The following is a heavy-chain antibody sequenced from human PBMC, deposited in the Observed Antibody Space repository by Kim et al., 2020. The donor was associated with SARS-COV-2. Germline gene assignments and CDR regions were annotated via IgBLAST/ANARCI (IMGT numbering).Heavy chain of an antibody. D-gene: IGHD2-2*02. V-gene: IGHV3-23*01. CDR1: GFSFSTYA. CDR2: ISANGGTT. J-gene: IGHJ6*02. Sequence: GGSLRLSCAASGFSFSTYAMSWVRQAPGKGLEWVSAISANGGTTYYADSVKGRFSISSDNSKNTLYLQMISLRAEDTAVYYCAKLKTTSCYSAMDVWGQGTTVTVYS. CDR3: AKLKTTSCYSAMDV.